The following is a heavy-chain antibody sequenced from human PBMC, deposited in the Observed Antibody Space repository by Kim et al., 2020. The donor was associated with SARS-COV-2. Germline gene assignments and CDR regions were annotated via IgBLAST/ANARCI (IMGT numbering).Heavy chain of an antibody. CDR1: GYTFTSYG. J-gene: IGHJ4*02. Sequence: ASVKVSCKASGYTFTSYGISWVRQAPGQGLEWMGWISAYNGNTNYAQKLQGRVTMTTDTSTSTAYMELRSLRSDDTAVYYCARDIHYYDSSGYQNPSYWGQGTLVTVSS. V-gene: IGHV1-18*04. D-gene: IGHD3-22*01. CDR3: ARDIHYYDSSGYQNPSY. CDR2: ISAYNGNT.